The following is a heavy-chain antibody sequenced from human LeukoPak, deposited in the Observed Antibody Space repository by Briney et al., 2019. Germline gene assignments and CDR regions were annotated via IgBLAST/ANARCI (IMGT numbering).Heavy chain of an antibody. CDR2: IIPMLGIP. CDR1: GDTFNSSYA. V-gene: IGHV1-69*04. J-gene: IGHJ4*02. CDR3: ARETVGATYYFDY. Sequence: ASVKVSCKASGDTFNSSYAINWVRQAPRQGLEWMGRIIPMLGIPNYAQKFQGRVTITTDESTSTAYMELSSLRSEDTAVYYCARETVGATYYFDYWGQGTLVTVSS. D-gene: IGHD1-26*01.